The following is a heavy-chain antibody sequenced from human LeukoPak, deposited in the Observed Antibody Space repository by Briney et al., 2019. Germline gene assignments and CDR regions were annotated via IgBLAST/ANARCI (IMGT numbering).Heavy chain of an antibody. CDR2: IFPIFGLP. D-gene: IGHD2-2*01. CDR3: ATTDPSRSFCRGTSCLIKTLDS. Sequence: SVKVSCKASGGTFSTYGFSWVRQAPGQGLEWMGRIFPIFGLPNYAQKFQGRVAISADKPTTTVYMELSNLRSEDTAVYFCATTDPSRSFCRGTSCLIKTLDSWGQGTLVTVSS. J-gene: IGHJ4*02. V-gene: IGHV1-69*04. CDR1: GGTFSTYG.